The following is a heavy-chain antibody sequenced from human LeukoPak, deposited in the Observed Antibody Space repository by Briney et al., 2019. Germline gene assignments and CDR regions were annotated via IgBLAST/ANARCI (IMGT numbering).Heavy chain of an antibody. J-gene: IGHJ4*02. CDR3: ARRSSSSGGFDY. CDR2: IIPIFGTA. Sequence: SVKVSCKASGGTFSSYAISWVRQAPGQGLEWMGRIIPIFGTANYAQKFQGRVTITTDESTSTAYMELSSLRSEDTAVYYWARRSSSSGGFDYWGQGTLVAVSS. CDR1: GGTFSSYA. V-gene: IGHV1-69*05. D-gene: IGHD6-6*01.